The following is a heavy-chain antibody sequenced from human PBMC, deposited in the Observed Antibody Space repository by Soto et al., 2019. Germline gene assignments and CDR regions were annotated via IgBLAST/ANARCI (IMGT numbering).Heavy chain of an antibody. D-gene: IGHD4-4*01. CDR2: IIPIFGTA. V-gene: IGHV1-69*06. J-gene: IGHJ6*02. CDR3: ASGSVTTWYYYYGMDV. Sequence: QVQLVQSGAEVKKPGSSVKVSCKASGGTFSSYAISWVRQAPGQGLEWMGGIIPIFGTAKYAQNFQGRVTITADKSTSTAYMEMSSLRSEDTAVYYCASGSVTTWYYYYGMDVWGQGTTVTVSS. CDR1: GGTFSSYA.